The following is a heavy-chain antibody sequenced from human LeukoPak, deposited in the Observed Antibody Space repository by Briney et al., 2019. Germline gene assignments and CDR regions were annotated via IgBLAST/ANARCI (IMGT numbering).Heavy chain of an antibody. CDR1: GYTFTSYD. Sequence: GASVKVSCKASGYTFTSYDINWVRQATGQGLEWIGWMNPNSGNTGYAQKFQGRVTMTRNTSISTAYMEPSSLRSEDTAVYYCARGLNRRSYYDSSGYYVGVDYWGQGTLVTVSS. CDR3: ARGLNRRSYYDSSGYYVGVDY. J-gene: IGHJ4*02. D-gene: IGHD3-22*01. CDR2: MNPNSGNT. V-gene: IGHV1-8*01.